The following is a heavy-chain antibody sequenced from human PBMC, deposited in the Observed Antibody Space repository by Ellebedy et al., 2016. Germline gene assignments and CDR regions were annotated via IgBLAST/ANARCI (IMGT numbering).Heavy chain of an antibody. CDR3: ARDEKDRGDAFDI. D-gene: IGHD3-10*01. J-gene: IGHJ3*02. Sequence: GGSLRLSCAASGFTFSSYSMNWVRQAPGKGLEWVSYISSSSSTIYYADSVKGRFTISRDNAKNSLYLQMNSLRAEDTAVYYCARDEKDRGDAFDIWGQGTMVTVSS. V-gene: IGHV3-48*04. CDR1: GFTFSSYS. CDR2: ISSSSSTI.